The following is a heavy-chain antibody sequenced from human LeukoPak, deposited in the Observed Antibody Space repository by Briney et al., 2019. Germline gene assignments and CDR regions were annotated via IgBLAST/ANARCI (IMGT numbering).Heavy chain of an antibody. CDR1: GESISGFY. V-gene: IGHV4-59*08. CDR2: IYYSGST. Sequence: SETLSLTCTVSGESISGFYWTWIRQPPGKGLEWIGYIYYSGSTYYNPSLESRVTISLDTSKNQLSLKLTSVTAADTAVYYCARGVGPTTAQSTFDYWGQGALVTVSS. J-gene: IGHJ4*02. CDR3: ARGVGPTTAQSTFDY. D-gene: IGHD1-26*01.